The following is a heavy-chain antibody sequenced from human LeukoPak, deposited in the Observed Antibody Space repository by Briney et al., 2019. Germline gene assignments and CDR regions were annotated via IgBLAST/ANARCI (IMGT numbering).Heavy chain of an antibody. Sequence: PAKVSCWKSVGTLSSFAISWVRHATRQGLEWMGGIIPIFGTANYAQKFQGRVTITADESTSTAYMERSSLRSEDTAVYYCARDVRPGSYVAYYFDYWGQGTLVTVSS. J-gene: IGHJ4*02. D-gene: IGHD3-10*01. V-gene: IGHV1-69*01. CDR1: VGTLSSFA. CDR2: IIPIFGTA. CDR3: ARDVRPGSYVAYYFDY.